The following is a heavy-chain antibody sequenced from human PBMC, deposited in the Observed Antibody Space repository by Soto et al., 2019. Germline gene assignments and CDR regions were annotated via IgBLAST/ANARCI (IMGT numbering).Heavy chain of an antibody. D-gene: IGHD3-22*01. CDR3: ARDRVESGYPEYFQH. CDR2: IYSGGST. Sequence: GGSLRLSCAASGFTVRSNYMSWVRPAPGKGLEWVSVIYSGGSTYYADSVKGRFTISRDNSKNTLYLQMNSLRAEDTAVYYCARDRVESGYPEYFQHWGQGTLVTVSS. CDR1: GFTVRSNY. J-gene: IGHJ1*01. V-gene: IGHV3-53*01.